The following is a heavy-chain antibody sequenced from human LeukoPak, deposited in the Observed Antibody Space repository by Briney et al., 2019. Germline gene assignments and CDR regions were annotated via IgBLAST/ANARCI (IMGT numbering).Heavy chain of an antibody. CDR3: AREHYSSSWIDY. D-gene: IGHD6-6*01. V-gene: IGHV1-18*01. J-gene: IGHJ4*02. CDR1: GGTFSSYA. CDR2: ISAYNGNT. Sequence: ASVKVSCKASGGTFSSYAISWVRQAPGQGLEWMGWISAYNGNTNYAQKLQGRVTMTTDTSTSTAYMELRSLRSDDTAVYYCAREHYSSSWIDYWGQGTLVTVSS.